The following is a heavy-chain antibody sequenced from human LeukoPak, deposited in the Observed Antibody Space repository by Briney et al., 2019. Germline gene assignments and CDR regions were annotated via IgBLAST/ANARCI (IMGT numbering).Heavy chain of an antibody. CDR1: GGSISSYY. D-gene: IGHD3-22*01. CDR2: IYYSGST. J-gene: IGHJ3*02. V-gene: IGHV4-59*01. CDR3: ARLYYYDSLGDAFDI. Sequence: SETLSLTCTVSGGSISSYYWSWIRQPPGKGLEWIGYIYYSGSTNYNPSLKSRVTISVDTSKNQFSLKLSSVTAADTAVYYRARLYYYDSLGDAFDIWGQGTMVTVSS.